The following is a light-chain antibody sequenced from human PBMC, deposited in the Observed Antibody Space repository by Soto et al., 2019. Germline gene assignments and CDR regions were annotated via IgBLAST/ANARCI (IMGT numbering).Light chain of an antibody. J-gene: IGKJ4*01. Sequence: EIVMTQSPATLSVSPGERATLSCRASQSVSSNLAWYQQKPGQAPRLLMYGVSTRATGIPARFSGSGSGTEFTLTISSLQSEDFAVYYCQQYNKWPSLTFGGGTKVEIK. CDR1: QSVSSN. CDR2: GVS. V-gene: IGKV3-15*01. CDR3: QQYNKWPSLT.